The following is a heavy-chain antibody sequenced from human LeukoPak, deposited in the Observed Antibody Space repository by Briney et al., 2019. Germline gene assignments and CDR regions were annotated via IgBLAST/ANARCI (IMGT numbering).Heavy chain of an antibody. CDR2: IIPIFGTA. CDR1: GGTFSSYA. Sequence: GASVKVSCKASGGTFSSYAISWVRQAPGQGLEWMGGIIPIFGTANYAQKFQGRVTITADESTSTAYMELSSLRSEDTAVYYCAREYYYDSSGYYHYWGQGTLVTASS. D-gene: IGHD3-22*01. V-gene: IGHV1-69*13. CDR3: AREYYYDSSGYYHY. J-gene: IGHJ4*02.